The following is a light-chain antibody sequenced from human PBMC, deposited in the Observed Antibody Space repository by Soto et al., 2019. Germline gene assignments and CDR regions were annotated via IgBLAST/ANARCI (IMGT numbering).Light chain of an antibody. J-gene: IGKJ1*01. Sequence: DVQMTQSPSSLSASVGDRVTITCRASQGISTYLNWYQQKPGTAPNLLIYAASSLQSGVPSRFSGSGSGTDFTLTITILQPADFATYYCQQTYSTPRTFGQGTTGDIK. V-gene: IGKV1-39*01. CDR2: AAS. CDR3: QQTYSTPRT. CDR1: QGISTY.